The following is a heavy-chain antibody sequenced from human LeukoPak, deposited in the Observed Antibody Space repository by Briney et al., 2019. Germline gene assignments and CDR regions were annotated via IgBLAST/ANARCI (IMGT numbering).Heavy chain of an antibody. V-gene: IGHV4-4*02. Sequence: PSETLSLTCAVSGGSITSSNWWSWIRQPPGKGLEWIGEIYQSGNTNYNPSLKSRVTISVDKSKNQFSLKLSSVTAADTAVYYCARGRIHYSSSWYKVGWYFDLWGRGTLVTVSS. J-gene: IGHJ2*01. D-gene: IGHD6-13*01. CDR1: GGSITSSNW. CDR3: ARGRIHYSSSWYKVGWYFDL. CDR2: IYQSGNT.